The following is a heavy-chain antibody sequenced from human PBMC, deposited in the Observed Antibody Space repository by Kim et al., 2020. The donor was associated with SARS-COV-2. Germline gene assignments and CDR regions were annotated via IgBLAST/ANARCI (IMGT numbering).Heavy chain of an antibody. V-gene: IGHV1-69*13. J-gene: IGHJ4*02. CDR3: ARSHWLQDNLLSY. D-gene: IGHD5-12*01. Sequence: SVKVSCKASGGTFSSYAISWVRQAPGQGLEWMGGIIPIFGTANYEQKFQGRVTITADESTSTPYMELSSLRSEDTAVYYCARSHWLQDNLLSYWGQGTL. CDR2: IIPIFGTA. CDR1: GGTFSSYA.